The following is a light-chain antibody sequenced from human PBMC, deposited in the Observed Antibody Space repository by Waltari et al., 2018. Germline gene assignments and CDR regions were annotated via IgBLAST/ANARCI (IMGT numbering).Light chain of an antibody. V-gene: IGKV1-39*01. Sequence: DIQMTQSPSSLSASVGDRVTITCRASQSISSYLNWFQQKPGKAPKLLIYASSSLQSGVPSRFSGSGSETDFTLTISSLQPEDFATYYCQQSYSTPRTFGQGTKLDIK. J-gene: IGKJ2*01. CDR3: QQSYSTPRT. CDR1: QSISSY. CDR2: ASS.